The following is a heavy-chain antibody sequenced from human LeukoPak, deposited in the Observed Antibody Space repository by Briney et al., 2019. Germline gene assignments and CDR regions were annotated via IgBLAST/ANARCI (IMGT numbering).Heavy chain of an antibody. CDR1: GYSISSGYY. V-gene: IGHV4-38-2*01. CDR2: IYHSGST. Sequence: SETLSLTCAVPGYSISSGYYWGWIRQPPGKGLEWLGSIYHSGSTYNNPSLKSRVTMSVDTSKNQFSLKLPSVTAADRAVYYCARAYSNWFDPWGQGTLVTVSS. J-gene: IGHJ5*02. CDR3: ARAYSNWFDP. D-gene: IGHD4-11*01.